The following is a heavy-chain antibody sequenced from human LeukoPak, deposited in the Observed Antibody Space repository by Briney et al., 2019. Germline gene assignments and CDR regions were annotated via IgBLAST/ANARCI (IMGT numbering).Heavy chain of an antibody. Sequence: SETLSLTCTVSGGSISSYYWSWLRQPAGKGLEWIGRIYTSGSTNYNPSLKSRVTMSVDTSKNQFSLKLSSVTAADTAVYYCARGPLIVVVVAATPDNWFDPWGQGTLVTVSS. CDR2: IYTSGST. J-gene: IGHJ5*02. CDR3: ARGPLIVVVVAATPDNWFDP. V-gene: IGHV4-4*07. CDR1: GGSISSYY. D-gene: IGHD2-15*01.